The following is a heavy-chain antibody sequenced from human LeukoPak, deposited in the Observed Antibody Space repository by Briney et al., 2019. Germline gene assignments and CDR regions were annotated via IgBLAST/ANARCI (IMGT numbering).Heavy chain of an antibody. D-gene: IGHD3-9*01. CDR3: ARSPHILTGENFDY. CDR2: INPNSGGT. J-gene: IGHJ4*02. Sequence: GASVKVSCKASGYTFTGYYMHWVRQAPGQGLEWMGWINPNSGGTNYAQKFQGRATMTRDTSISTAYMELSRLRSDDTAVYFCARSPHILTGENFDYWGQGTLLTVSS. CDR1: GYTFTGYY. V-gene: IGHV1-2*02.